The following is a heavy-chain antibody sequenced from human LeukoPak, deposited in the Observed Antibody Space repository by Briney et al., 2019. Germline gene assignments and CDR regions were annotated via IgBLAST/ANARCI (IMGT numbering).Heavy chain of an antibody. CDR2: INDRRST. CDR3: ARAPLGFCSGGTCKRYFDY. Sequence: SQTLSLTCTVSGGSISSGDYYWSWIRQPPGKGLEWIGNINDRRSTSYNPSLKSRATISVDTSKNQFSLKLSSVTAADTAVYYCARAPLGFCSGGTCKRYFDYWGQGTLVTVSS. CDR1: GGSISSGDYY. D-gene: IGHD2-15*01. V-gene: IGHV4-30-4*01. J-gene: IGHJ4*02.